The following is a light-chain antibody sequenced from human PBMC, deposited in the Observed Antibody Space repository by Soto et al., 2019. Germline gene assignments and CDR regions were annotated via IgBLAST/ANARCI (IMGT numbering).Light chain of an antibody. J-gene: IGKJ4*01. CDR3: QQYSDSPLI. V-gene: IGKV3-20*01. Sequence: EIVLTQSPGTLSLSPGERATLSCRASQTVRTNYLAWFQHKPGQAPRLLIYGASSRATGIPDRFSGSGSGTDFTLTINRLEPEDFAVYFCQQYSDSPLIFGGGTKVEIK. CDR1: QTVRTNY. CDR2: GAS.